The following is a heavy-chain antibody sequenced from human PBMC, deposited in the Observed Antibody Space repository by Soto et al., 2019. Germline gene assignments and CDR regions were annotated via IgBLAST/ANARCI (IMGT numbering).Heavy chain of an antibody. CDR3: ARGLITMVRGVIRLEYFYYFDY. Sequence: VSVKVSCKASGYTFTSYAMHLGRQAPGQRLEWMGWISAGNGNTKYSQKFQGRVTITRDTSASTAYMELSSLRSEDTAVYYCARGLITMVRGVIRLEYFYYFDYGGQGTLVTVSS. V-gene: IGHV1-3*01. D-gene: IGHD3-10*01. J-gene: IGHJ4*02. CDR1: GYTFTSYA. CDR2: ISAGNGNT.